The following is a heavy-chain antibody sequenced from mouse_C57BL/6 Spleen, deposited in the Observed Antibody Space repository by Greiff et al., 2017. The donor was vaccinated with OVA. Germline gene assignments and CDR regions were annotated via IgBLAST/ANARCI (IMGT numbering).Heavy chain of an antibody. CDR2: IWRGGST. CDR1: GFSLTSYG. D-gene: IGHD2-5*01. Sequence: QVQLKESGPGLVQPSQRLSITCTVSGFSLTSYGVHWVRQSPGKGLEWLGVIWRGGSTDYNAAFMSRLSITKDNSKSQVFFKMNSLQADDTAIYYCAKKNYSNLYYYAMDYWGQGTSVTVSS. CDR3: AKKNYSNLYYYAMDY. V-gene: IGHV2-5*01. J-gene: IGHJ4*01.